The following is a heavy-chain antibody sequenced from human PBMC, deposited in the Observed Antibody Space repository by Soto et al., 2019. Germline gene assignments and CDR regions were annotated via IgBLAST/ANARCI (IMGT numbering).Heavy chain of an antibody. D-gene: IGHD3-3*01. J-gene: IGHJ5*02. V-gene: IGHV4-31*03. Sequence: QVQLQESGPGLVKPSQTLSLTCTVSGGSISSGDYYWSWIRQHPGKGLEWIGYIYYSGSTYYNPLIKIRVTISVDTSKTQFSLKLSSVTAADTAVYYCARWWSGSRQGFDPWGQGTLVTVSS. CDR2: IYYSGST. CDR3: ARWWSGSRQGFDP. CDR1: GGSISSGDYY.